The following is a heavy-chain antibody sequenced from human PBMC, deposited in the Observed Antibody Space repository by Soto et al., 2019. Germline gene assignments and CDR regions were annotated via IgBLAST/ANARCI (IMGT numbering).Heavy chain of an antibody. CDR1: GFTFSSYG. CDR3: ATNADDYSNYFYYYGMDV. V-gene: IGHV3-33*01. D-gene: IGHD4-4*01. Sequence: GSLRLSCAASGFTFSSYGMHWVRQAPGKWLEWVAVIWYDGSNKYYADSVKGRFTISRDNSKNTLYLQMNSLRAEDTAVYYCATNADDYSNYFYYYGMDVWGQGTTVTVSS. J-gene: IGHJ6*02. CDR2: IWYDGSNK.